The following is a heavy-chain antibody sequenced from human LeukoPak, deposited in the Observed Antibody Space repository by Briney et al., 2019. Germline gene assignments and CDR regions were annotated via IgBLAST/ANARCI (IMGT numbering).Heavy chain of an antibody. Sequence: SSETLSLTCAVYGGSFSGYYWSWIRQPPGKGLEWIGEINHSGSTNYNPSLKSRVTISVDTSKNQFSLKLSSVTAADTAVYYCARALGGYGAFDIWGQGTMVTVSS. CDR2: INHSGST. J-gene: IGHJ3*02. CDR3: ARALGGYGAFDI. CDR1: GGSFSGYY. D-gene: IGHD3-22*01. V-gene: IGHV4-34*01.